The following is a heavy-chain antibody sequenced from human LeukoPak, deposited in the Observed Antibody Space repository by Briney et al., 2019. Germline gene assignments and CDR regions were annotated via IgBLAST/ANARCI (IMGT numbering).Heavy chain of an antibody. J-gene: IGHJ4*02. Sequence: GASVKVSCKASGYTFTTYYMHWVRQAPGQGLEWMGVINPSDGATRYAQEVQGRVTMTRDTSTSTAHMEVGSLRSEDTAVYYCARSFGRPGDCTNGVCLYYFDYWGQGTLLTVSS. CDR3: ARSFGRPGDCTNGVCLYYFDY. V-gene: IGHV1-46*01. D-gene: IGHD2-8*01. CDR2: INPSDGAT. CDR1: GYTFTTYY.